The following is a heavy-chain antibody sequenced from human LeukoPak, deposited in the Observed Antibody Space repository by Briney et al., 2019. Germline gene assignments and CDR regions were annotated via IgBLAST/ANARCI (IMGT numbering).Heavy chain of an antibody. V-gene: IGHV1-8*01. CDR3: ARGLDIVATTDY. CDR2: MNPNSGNT. Sequence: ASVKVSCKASGYTFTSYDINWVRQATGQGLEWMGWMNPNSGNTGYAQKFQGRVTMTRNTSISTAYMELSSLRSEDTAVYYCARGLDIVATTDYWGQETLVTVSS. CDR1: GYTFTSYD. D-gene: IGHD5-12*01. J-gene: IGHJ4*02.